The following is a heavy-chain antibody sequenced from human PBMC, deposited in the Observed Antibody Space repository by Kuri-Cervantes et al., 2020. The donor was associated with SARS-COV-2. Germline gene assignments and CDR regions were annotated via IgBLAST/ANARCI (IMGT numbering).Heavy chain of an antibody. CDR1: GFTFSSYS. CDR3: AKSPPYGDPERGAFDI. CDR2: ISSSSSTI. D-gene: IGHD4-17*01. V-gene: IGHV3-48*01. Sequence: GESLKISCAASGFTFSSYSMNWVRQAPGKGLEWVSSISSSSSTIYYADSVKGRFTISRDNAKNSLYLQMNSLRAEDTAVYYCAKSPPYGDPERGAFDIWGQGTMVTVSS. J-gene: IGHJ3*02.